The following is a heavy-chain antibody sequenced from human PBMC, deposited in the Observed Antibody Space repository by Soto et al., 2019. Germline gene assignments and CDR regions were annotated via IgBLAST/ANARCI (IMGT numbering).Heavy chain of an antibody. V-gene: IGHV3-30*18. CDR2: ISHDGTNR. Sequence: PGGSLRLSCAASGFSFRNYDMHWVRQAPGKGLEWVAIISHDGTNRYYSDSVKGRFTGSRDSSKDTLYLQMDSLRPDDTAVYHCVKGSGLPAAGRGSVVPYWGQGNLVTVSS. CDR1: GFSFRNYD. CDR3: VKGSGLPAAGRGSVVPY. D-gene: IGHD6-13*01. J-gene: IGHJ4*02.